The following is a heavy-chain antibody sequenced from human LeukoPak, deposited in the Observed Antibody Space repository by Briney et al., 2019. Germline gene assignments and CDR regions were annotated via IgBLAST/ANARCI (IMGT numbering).Heavy chain of an antibody. CDR2: IYYSGST. V-gene: IGHV4-39*01. J-gene: IGHJ4*02. Sequence: SETLSLTCTVSGGSISSSSYYWGWIRQPPGKGLEWIGSIYYSGSTYYNPSLKSRVTISVDTSKNQFSLKLSSVTAADTAVYYCARVKDFWSGYYTDNPDYWGQGTLVTVSS. D-gene: IGHD3-3*01. CDR1: GGSISSSSYY. CDR3: ARVKDFWSGYYTDNPDY.